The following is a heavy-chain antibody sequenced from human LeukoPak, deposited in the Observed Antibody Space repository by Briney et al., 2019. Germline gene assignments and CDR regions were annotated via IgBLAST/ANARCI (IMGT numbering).Heavy chain of an antibody. CDR3: ARDSSASFFDY. J-gene: IGHJ4*02. CDR1: GYTFTGHF. V-gene: IGHV1-2*02. CDR2: INPNSGGT. Sequence: GASVKVSCKASGYTFTGHFMHWVRQAPGQGLEWMGWINPNSGGTNYAQKFQGRVTMTRDTSISTAYMELSRLRSDDTAVYYCARDSSASFFDYWGQGTLVTVSS.